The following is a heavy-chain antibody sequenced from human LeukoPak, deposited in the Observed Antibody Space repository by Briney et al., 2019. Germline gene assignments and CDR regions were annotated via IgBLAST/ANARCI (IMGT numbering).Heavy chain of an antibody. CDR1: GGSISSGGYY. CDR3: AGMVRGVTPFDP. J-gene: IGHJ5*02. CDR2: IYYSGST. Sequence: SETLSLTCTVSGGSISSGGYYWSWIRQHPGKGLEWIGYIYYSGSTYYNPSLKSRVTISVDTSKNQFSLKLSSVTAADTAVYYCAGMVRGVTPFDPWGQGTLVTVSS. D-gene: IGHD3-10*01. V-gene: IGHV4-31*03.